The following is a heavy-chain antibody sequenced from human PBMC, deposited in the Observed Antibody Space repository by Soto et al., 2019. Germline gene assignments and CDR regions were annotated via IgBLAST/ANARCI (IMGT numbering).Heavy chain of an antibody. CDR1: GYTFTSYG. D-gene: IGHD3-22*01. CDR3: ARCLDCLHPDPYYYDSSGYPENWFDP. CDR2: ISAYNGNT. V-gene: IGHV1-18*01. J-gene: IGHJ5*02. Sequence: ASVKVSCKASGYTFTSYGISWVRQAPGQGLEWMGWISAYNGNTNYAQKLQGRVTMTTDTSTSTAYMELRSLRSDDTAVYYCARCLDCLHPDPYYYDSSGYPENWFDPWG.